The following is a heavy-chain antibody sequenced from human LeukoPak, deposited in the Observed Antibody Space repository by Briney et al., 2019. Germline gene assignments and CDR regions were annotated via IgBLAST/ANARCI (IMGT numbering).Heavy chain of an antibody. V-gene: IGHV1-46*01. CDR1: GYTFTSYY. J-gene: IGHJ4*02. Sequence: ASVKVSCKASGYTFTSYYMHWVRQAPGQGLELMGAINPSGGSTSYAQKFQGRVTMTRDTSTSTVYMELSSLRSEDTAVYYCARDDIAVAGIDYWGQGTLVTVSS. CDR3: ARDDIAVAGIDY. CDR2: INPSGGST. D-gene: IGHD6-19*01.